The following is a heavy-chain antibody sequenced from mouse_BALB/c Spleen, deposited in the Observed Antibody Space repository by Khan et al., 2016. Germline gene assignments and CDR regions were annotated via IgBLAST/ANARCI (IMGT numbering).Heavy chain of an antibody. Sequence: VQLQQSGAELVKPGASVKLSCTASGFNIKDTYMHWVKQRPEQGLEWIGRIDPANGNTKYDPKFQGKATITADTSSNTAYLQLSSLTSEDTAVYYCSRSPSDYDLWFAYWGQGTLVTVSA. CDR3: SRSPSDYDLWFAY. D-gene: IGHD2-4*01. CDR1: GFNIKDTY. J-gene: IGHJ3*01. V-gene: IGHV14-3*02. CDR2: IDPANGNT.